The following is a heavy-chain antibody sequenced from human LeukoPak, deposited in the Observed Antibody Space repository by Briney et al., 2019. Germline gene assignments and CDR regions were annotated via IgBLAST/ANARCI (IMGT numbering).Heavy chain of an antibody. CDR2: FDPEDGET. J-gene: IGHJ3*02. CDR1: AYTLTELS. V-gene: IGHV1-24*01. D-gene: IGHD3-9*01. Sequence: ASVKVSCKVSAYTLTELSMHWVRQAPGKGLEWMGGFDPEDGETIYAQKFQGRVTMTEDTSTDTAYMELSSLRSEDTAVYYCATDLRYFDWLWAFDIWGQGTMVTVPS. CDR3: ATDLRYFDWLWAFDI.